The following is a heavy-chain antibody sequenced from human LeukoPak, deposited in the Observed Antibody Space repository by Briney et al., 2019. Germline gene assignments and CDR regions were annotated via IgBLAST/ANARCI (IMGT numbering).Heavy chain of an antibody. Sequence: GWALPVSCLASGFTFRSYNMHWVRQAPAKGLEYVAGISSSGFYTYYEKSVKGRFTISRDNSNNTLYLQLGSLRTEDMAVYYCASIGGVAASRRLWGQGTLVTVSS. D-gene: IGHD2-15*01. V-gene: IGHV3-64*01. CDR1: GFTFRSYN. J-gene: IGHJ4*02. CDR2: ISSSGFYT. CDR3: ASIGGVAASRRL.